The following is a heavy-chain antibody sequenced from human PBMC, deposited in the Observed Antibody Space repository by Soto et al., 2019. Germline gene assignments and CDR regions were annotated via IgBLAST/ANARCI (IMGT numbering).Heavy chain of an antibody. V-gene: IGHV1-3*01. D-gene: IGHD6-19*01. CDR1: GYTFTSYA. J-gene: IGHJ4*02. Sequence: QVQLVQSGAEVKKPGASVKVSCKTSGYTFTSYAVHWARQAPGQGLEWMGWINAGNGNTEYSQKFQGRVTFTRDTSASTAHMELSSLRSEDTAVYYCVAVDYCDYWGQGTLVTVSS. CDR3: VAVDYCDY. CDR2: INAGNGNT.